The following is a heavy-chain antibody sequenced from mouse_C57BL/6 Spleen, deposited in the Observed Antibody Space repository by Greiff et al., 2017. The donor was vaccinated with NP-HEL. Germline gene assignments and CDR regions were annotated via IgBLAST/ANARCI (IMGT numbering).Heavy chain of an antibody. Sequence: EVKLVESGTVLARPGASVKMSCKTSGYTFTSYWMHWVKQRPGQGLEWIGAIYPGNSDTSYNQKFKGKAKLTAVTSASTAYMELSSLTNEDSAVYYCTRLDYYGSSPFAYWGQGTLVTVSA. D-gene: IGHD1-1*01. J-gene: IGHJ3*01. CDR3: TRLDYYGSSPFAY. CDR1: GYTFTSYW. V-gene: IGHV1-5*01. CDR2: IYPGNSDT.